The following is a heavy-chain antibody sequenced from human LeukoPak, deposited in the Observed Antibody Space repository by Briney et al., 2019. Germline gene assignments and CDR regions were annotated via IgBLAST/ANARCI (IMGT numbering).Heavy chain of an antibody. D-gene: IGHD3-22*01. CDR3: AGVSTMIVVDAFDI. V-gene: IGHV3-53*01. CDR2: IYSGGST. Sequence: GGSLRLSCAASGFTVSSNYMSWVRQAPGKGLEWVSVIYSGGSTYYADSVKGRFTIFRDNSKNTLYLQMNSLRAEDTAVYYCAGVSTMIVVDAFDIWGQGTMVTVSS. J-gene: IGHJ3*02. CDR1: GFTVSSNY.